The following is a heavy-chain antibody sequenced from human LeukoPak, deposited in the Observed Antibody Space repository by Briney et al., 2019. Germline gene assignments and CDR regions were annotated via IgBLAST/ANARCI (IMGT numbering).Heavy chain of an antibody. CDR3: ARVTSGIAVAEVDY. D-gene: IGHD6-19*01. V-gene: IGHV4-39*01. CDR2: IYYSGST. J-gene: IGHJ4*02. CDR1: GGSISSTNYY. Sequence: PSETLSLTCSVSGGSISSTNYYWGWIRQPPGKGLEWIGSIYYSGSTYYNPSLKSRVTISVDTSKNQFSLKLSSVTAADTAVYYCARVTSGIAVAEVDYWGQGTLVTVSS.